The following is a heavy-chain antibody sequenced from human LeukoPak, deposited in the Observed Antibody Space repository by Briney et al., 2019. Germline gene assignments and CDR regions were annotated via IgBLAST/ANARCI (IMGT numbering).Heavy chain of an antibody. Sequence: ASVKVSCKASGYTFTNYDINWVRQATGQGLEWMGWMNPNSANTGYSQKFQGRVTFTRDTSISTAYMELSSLRSEDTAVYFCARGSGREPLNARDYWGQGTLVTVSS. D-gene: IGHD3-10*01. CDR3: ARGSGREPLNARDY. J-gene: IGHJ4*02. V-gene: IGHV1-8*03. CDR2: MNPNSANT. CDR1: GYTFTNYD.